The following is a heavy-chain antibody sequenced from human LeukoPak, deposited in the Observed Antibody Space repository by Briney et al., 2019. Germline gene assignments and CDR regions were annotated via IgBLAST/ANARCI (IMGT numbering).Heavy chain of an antibody. J-gene: IGHJ4*02. D-gene: IGHD2-2*01. V-gene: IGHV3-23*01. CDR1: GFTFSSYS. Sequence: PGGSLRLSCAASGFTFSSYSMNWVHQAPGKGLEWVSAISGSGGSTYYADSVKGRFTISRDNSKNTLYLQMNSLRAEDTAVYYCAKVDLAYCSSTSCPLDYWGQGTLVTVSS. CDR2: ISGSGGST. CDR3: AKVDLAYCSSTSCPLDY.